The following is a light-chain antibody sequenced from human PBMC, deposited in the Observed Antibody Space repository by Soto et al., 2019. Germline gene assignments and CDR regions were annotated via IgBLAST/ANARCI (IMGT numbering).Light chain of an antibody. CDR2: DTS. CDR1: QSVSSD. V-gene: IGKV3-15*01. CDR3: QQYNKCPLT. Sequence: EIVLTQCPGTLSSSQWERATLSCRASQSVSSDLVWYQQKAGQAPRLLIYDTSTRATGIPARFSGSGSGTEFTLTISSLQSEDSAVYHCQQYNKCPLTFGGGTKVDIK. J-gene: IGKJ4*01.